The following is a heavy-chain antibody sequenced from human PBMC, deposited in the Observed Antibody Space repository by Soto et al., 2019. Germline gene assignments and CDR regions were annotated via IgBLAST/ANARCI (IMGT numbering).Heavy chain of an antibody. CDR1: GYSFTSYW. V-gene: IGHV5-51*01. CDR2: IYPGESDT. CDR3: ARLQAAAGDNDLTFDY. Sequence: GESLKISCKGSGYSFTSYWIGWVRQMPWKGLEWMGIIYPGESDTRYSPSFQGQVTISADKSISTAYLQWSSLKASDTAMYYCARLQAAAGDNDLTFDYWGQGTLVTVSS. J-gene: IGHJ4*02. D-gene: IGHD6-13*01.